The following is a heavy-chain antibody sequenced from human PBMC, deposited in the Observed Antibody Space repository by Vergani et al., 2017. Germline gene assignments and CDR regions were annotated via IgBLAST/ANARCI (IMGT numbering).Heavy chain of an antibody. D-gene: IGHD3-16*01. J-gene: IGHJ4*02. CDR3: ARRGHYDNNFDY. CDR1: GYTLTELS. V-gene: IGHV1-2*02. Sequence: QVQLVQSGAEVKKPGASVKVSCKVSGYTLTELSMHWVRLAPGQGLEWMGYIDPQTDGAEHIQKFQGRVTMTGDPSASTAYLELSGLRSDDTAVYYCARRGHYDNNFDYWGQGTLVTVSS. CDR2: IDPQTDGA.